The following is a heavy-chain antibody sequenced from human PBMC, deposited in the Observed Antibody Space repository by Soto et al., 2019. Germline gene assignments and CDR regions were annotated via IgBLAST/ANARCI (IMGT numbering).Heavy chain of an antibody. V-gene: IGHV3-7*03. J-gene: IGHJ5*02. CDR1: GXTFINYG. CDR3: ARTKANKWFDP. D-gene: IGHD1-26*01. CDR2: IKQDGGEK. Sequence: XSLRLSCAASGXTFINYGMSWVRQAPGKGLELVANIKQDGGEKYYVDSVKGRFTSSRDNAKNSLYLKMNRLRAEDTAVYYCARTKANKWFDPWGQGTLGTVSS.